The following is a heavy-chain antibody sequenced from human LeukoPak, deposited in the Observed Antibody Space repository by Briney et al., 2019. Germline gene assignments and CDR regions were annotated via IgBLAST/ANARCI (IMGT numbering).Heavy chain of an antibody. CDR2: IYYSGST. Sequence: SETLSLTCTVSGGPISSYYWSWIRQPPGKGLEWIGYIYYSGSTNYNPSLKSRVTISVDTSKNQFSLKLSSVTAADTAVYYCARALYYYDSSGYLLYYFDYWGQGTLVTVSS. CDR3: ARALYYYDSSGYLLYYFDY. D-gene: IGHD3-22*01. J-gene: IGHJ4*02. V-gene: IGHV4-59*01. CDR1: GGPISSYY.